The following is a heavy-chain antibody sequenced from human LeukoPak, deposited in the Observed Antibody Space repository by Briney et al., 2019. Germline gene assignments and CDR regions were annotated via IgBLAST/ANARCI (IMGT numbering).Heavy chain of an antibody. CDR1: GFTFSDYY. J-gene: IGHJ3*02. Sequence: GGSLRLSCAASGFTFSDYYMSWIRQAPGKGLECVSVIYNSGSTYYADSVKGRFTISRDNSKNTLYLQMSSLRAEDTAVYYCARGEDIVTTIFAFDTWGQGTMVTVSS. V-gene: IGHV3-53*01. CDR2: IYNSGST. D-gene: IGHD5-12*01. CDR3: ARGEDIVTTIFAFDT.